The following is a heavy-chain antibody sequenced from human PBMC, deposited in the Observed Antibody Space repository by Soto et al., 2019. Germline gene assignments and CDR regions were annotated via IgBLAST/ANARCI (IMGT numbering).Heavy chain of an antibody. D-gene: IGHD2-15*01. V-gene: IGHV4-34*01. J-gene: IGHJ6*02. CDR3: ARGRRVAATPYYYYYGMDV. CDR1: GGSFSGYY. CDR2: INHSGST. Sequence: SETLSLTCAVYGGSFSGYYWSWIRQPPGKGLEWIGEINHSGSTNYNPSLKSRVTISVDTSKNQFSLKLSSVTAADTAVYYCARGRRVAATPYYYYYGMDVWGQVTTVTASS.